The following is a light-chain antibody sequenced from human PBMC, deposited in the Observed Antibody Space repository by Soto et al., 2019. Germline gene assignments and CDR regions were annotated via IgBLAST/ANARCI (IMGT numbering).Light chain of an antibody. Sequence: DIQMTQSPSTLSASVGDRVTITCRASQSVSSWLAWYQQKPGKAPKLLIYKASSLESGVPSRFSGSGSGTEFTLTISSLQPDDFATYYCQQYNSFSLTFGGGTKVEIK. J-gene: IGKJ4*01. CDR1: QSVSSW. CDR3: QQYNSFSLT. V-gene: IGKV1-5*03. CDR2: KAS.